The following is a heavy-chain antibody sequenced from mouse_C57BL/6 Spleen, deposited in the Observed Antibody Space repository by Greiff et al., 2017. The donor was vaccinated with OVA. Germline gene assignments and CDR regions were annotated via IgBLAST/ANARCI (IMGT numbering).Heavy chain of an antibody. V-gene: IGHV5-4*01. Sequence: EVQVVESGGGLVKPGGSLKLSCAASGFTFSSYAMSWVRQTPEKRLEWVATISDGGSYTYYPDNVKGRFTISRDNAKNNLYLQMSHLKSEDTAMYYCARVWDYDYDGGGYYFDYWGQGTTLTVSS. CDR3: ARVWDYDYDGGGYYFDY. D-gene: IGHD2-4*01. CDR2: ISDGGSYT. J-gene: IGHJ2*01. CDR1: GFTFSSYA.